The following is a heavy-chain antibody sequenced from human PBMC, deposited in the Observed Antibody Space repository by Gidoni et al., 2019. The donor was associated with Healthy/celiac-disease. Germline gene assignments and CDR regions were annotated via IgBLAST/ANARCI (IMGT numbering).Heavy chain of an antibody. J-gene: IGHJ6*02. CDR3: ARDGFFGAGRVISYGMDV. CDR2: IGTAGDT. V-gene: IGHV3-13*01. Sequence: EVQLVESGGGLVQPGGSLRLSCAASGFTCSSSDMHWGRQATGKGLEWVSAIGTAGDTYYPGSVKGRFTISRENAKNSLYLQMNSMRAGDTAVYYCARDGFFGAGRVISYGMDVWGQGTTVTVSS. CDR1: GFTCSSSD. D-gene: IGHD3-10*01.